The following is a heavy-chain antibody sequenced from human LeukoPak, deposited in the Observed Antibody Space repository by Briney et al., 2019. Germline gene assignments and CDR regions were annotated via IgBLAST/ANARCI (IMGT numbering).Heavy chain of an antibody. Sequence: PSEPLSLTCAVPNYSITSGYFWGWIRQPPGKGLEWIASIYHSGTTYYNPSPRNRVTLFVDTSKNQFSLKLTSLTAADTAVYYCARDGVFHDSDGYSFDYWGQGTLVTVSA. D-gene: IGHD3-22*01. J-gene: IGHJ4*02. CDR3: ARDGVFHDSDGYSFDY. V-gene: IGHV4-38-2*02. CDR1: NYSITSGYF. CDR2: IYHSGTT.